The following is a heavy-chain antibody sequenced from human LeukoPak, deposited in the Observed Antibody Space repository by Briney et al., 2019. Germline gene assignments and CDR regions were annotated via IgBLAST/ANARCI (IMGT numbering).Heavy chain of an antibody. CDR2: ISAYNGNI. D-gene: IGHD2-2*01. V-gene: IGHV1-18*01. CDR1: GYTFTSYG. CDR3: ARDSVGHCSSPSCYRAYYYYYYMDV. J-gene: IGHJ6*03. Sequence: ASVKVSCKASGYTFTSYGFSWVRQAPGQGLEWMGWISAYNGNINYAQKFQGRVTMTTDTSTSTAYMELRSLRSDDTAVYYCARDSVGHCSSPSCYRAYYYYYYMDVWGKGTTVTVSS.